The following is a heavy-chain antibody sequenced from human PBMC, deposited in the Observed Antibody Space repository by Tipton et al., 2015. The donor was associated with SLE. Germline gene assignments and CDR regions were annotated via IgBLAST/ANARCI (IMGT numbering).Heavy chain of an antibody. CDR1: GFTFSDYE. CDR2: ISSSGVNI. CDR3: ANGRQGLVATRDF. Sequence: SLRLSCGASGFTFSDYEINWVRQAPGEGLEWGSYISSSGVNIYYADSVKGRFTTSRDNSKNTLYLQMNSLRAEDTGVYFCANGRQGLVATRDFWGQGTLVTVSS. V-gene: IGHV3-48*03. J-gene: IGHJ4*02. D-gene: IGHD2-21*02.